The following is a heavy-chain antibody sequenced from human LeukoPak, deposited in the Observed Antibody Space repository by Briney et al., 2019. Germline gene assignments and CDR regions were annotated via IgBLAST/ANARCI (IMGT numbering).Heavy chain of an antibody. D-gene: IGHD2-21*01. CDR3: ARHRIASNRRYFDY. V-gene: IGHV4-39*01. Sequence: SETLSLTCTVSGGSISSSSYYWGWIRQPPGKGLEWIGSIYYSGSTYYNPSLKSRVTISVGTSKNQFSLKLSSVTAADTAVYYCARHRIASNRRYFDYWGQGTLVTVSS. J-gene: IGHJ4*02. CDR2: IYYSGST. CDR1: GGSISSSSYY.